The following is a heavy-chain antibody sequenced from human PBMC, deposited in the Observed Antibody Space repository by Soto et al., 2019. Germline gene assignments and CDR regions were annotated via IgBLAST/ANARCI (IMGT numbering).Heavy chain of an antibody. CDR2: ISGYNGNT. J-gene: IGHJ4*02. CDR3: ALDSVLSSCTLLRFYFFGF. Sequence: RASVKVSCKASAYTYGLSWVRQAPGQGLEWMGWISGYNGNTNYAQRHQGRVTMTLDTYTNKAYMVFSCFSSVYLAFFFCALDSVLSSCTLLRFYFFGFCGQGTLV. D-gene: IGHD3-10*01. CDR1: AYTYG. V-gene: IGHV1-18*03.